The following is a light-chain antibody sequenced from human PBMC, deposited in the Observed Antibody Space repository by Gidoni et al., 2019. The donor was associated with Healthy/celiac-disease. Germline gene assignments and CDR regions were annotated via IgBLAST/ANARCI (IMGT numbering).Light chain of an antibody. J-gene: IGKJ3*01. CDR1: QSFLYSSNNKNY. CDR3: QQYYSTPLVT. Sequence: DIVMTQSPDSLAVSLGERATINCKSSQSFLYSSNNKNYLAWYQQKPGQPPKLLIYWASTRESGVPDRFSGRGSGTDFTLTISSLQAEDVAVYYCQQYYSTPLVTFGPGTKVDIK. CDR2: WAS. V-gene: IGKV4-1*01.